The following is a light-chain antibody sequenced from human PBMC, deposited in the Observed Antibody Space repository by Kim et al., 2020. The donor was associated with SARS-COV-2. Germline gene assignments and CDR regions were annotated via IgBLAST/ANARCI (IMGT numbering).Light chain of an antibody. V-gene: IGKV3-20*01. CDR1: QSVSSSY. Sequence: EIVLTQSPGTLSLSPGERATLSCRASQSVSSSYLAWCQQKPGQAPRLLIYGASSRATGIPDRFSGSGYGTDFTLPISRLEPEDFAVYYCQQYSSSPVGQGTQLEI. CDR2: GAS. J-gene: IGKJ2*01. CDR3: QQYSSSP.